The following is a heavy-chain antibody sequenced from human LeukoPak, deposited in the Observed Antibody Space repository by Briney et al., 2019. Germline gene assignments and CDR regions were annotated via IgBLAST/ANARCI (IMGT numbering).Heavy chain of an antibody. Sequence: SVKVSCKASGFTFTSSAMQWVRQARGQRLEWIGWIVVGSGNTNYAQKFQGRVTITADESTSTAYMELSSLRSEDTAVYYCARAKFVVPAATYPGYYGMDVWGQGTTVTVSS. J-gene: IGHJ6*02. D-gene: IGHD2-2*01. V-gene: IGHV1-58*02. CDR2: IVVGSGNT. CDR1: GFTFTSSA. CDR3: ARAKFVVPAATYPGYYGMDV.